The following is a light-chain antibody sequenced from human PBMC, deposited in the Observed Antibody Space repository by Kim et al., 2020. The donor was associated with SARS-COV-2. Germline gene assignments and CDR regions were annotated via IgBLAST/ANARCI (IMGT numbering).Light chain of an antibody. CDR1: QSVSSW. Sequence: DIQMTQSPPTLSASVGDRVTFTCRASQSVSSWLAWYQEKPGKAPKVLIYDASSLESGVPSRFSGSGSGTEFTLTISSLQPDDFATYYCQQYNSFPYTVGQGTKLEI. CDR3: QQYNSFPYT. CDR2: DAS. V-gene: IGKV1-5*01. J-gene: IGKJ2*01.